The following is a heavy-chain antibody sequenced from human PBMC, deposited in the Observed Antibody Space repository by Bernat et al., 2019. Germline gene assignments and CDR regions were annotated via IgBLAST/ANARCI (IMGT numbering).Heavy chain of an antibody. CDR1: GFTFSSYS. CDR3: ARGLGYGDYSLFDY. V-gene: IGHV3-21*01. CDR2: ISSSSSYI. J-gene: IGHJ4*02. Sequence: EVQLVESGGGLVKPGGSLRLSCAASGFTFSSYSMNWVRQAPGKGVEWVSSISSSSSYIYYADTVKGRFSSSRDNARNSLYRQMNSLRAEDTAVYYCARGLGYGDYSLFDYWGQGTLVTVSS. D-gene: IGHD4-17*01.